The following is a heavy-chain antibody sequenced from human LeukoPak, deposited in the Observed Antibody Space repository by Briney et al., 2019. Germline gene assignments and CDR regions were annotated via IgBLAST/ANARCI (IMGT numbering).Heavy chain of an antibody. CDR2: TYYWSKWNN. CDR3: SRGWLQQGFDY. V-gene: IGHV6-1*01. J-gene: IGHJ4*02. D-gene: IGHD5-24*01. CDR1: GDSVSNNNGG. Sequence: SQTLSLTCAISGDSVSNNNGGWNWIGQSPSRGLEWLGRTYYWSKWNNDYAVSVKSRITINADTSKNQFSLHLYSVTTDDPHVXXCSRGWLQQGFDYWGQGTLVTVSS.